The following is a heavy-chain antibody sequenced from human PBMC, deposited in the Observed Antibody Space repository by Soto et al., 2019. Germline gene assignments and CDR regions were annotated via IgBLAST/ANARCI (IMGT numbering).Heavy chain of an antibody. V-gene: IGHV3-74*01. Sequence: EVKVVESGGGLVQPGGSLRLSCAASGFTFSNYWMQWVRQAPGKGLGWVSGINSDGSSTSYADSVKGRFTISRHNAKNTLYLQMNRLRAEDTAVYYCARAGRSGNCPYYYYGIDGWGQGTTVTVS. CDR1: GFTFSNYW. CDR2: INSDGSST. J-gene: IGHJ6*02. CDR3: ARAGRSGNCPYYYYGIDG. D-gene: IGHD2-15*01.